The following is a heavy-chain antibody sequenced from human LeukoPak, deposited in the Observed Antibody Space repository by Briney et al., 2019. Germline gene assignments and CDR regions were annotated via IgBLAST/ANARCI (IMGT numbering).Heavy chain of an antibody. V-gene: IGHV3-74*01. CDR2: INSDGSST. Sequence: GGSLRLSCAASGFTFSNYWMHWVCQAPGKGLVWVSRINSDGSSTTYADSVKGRFTISRDNAKNTLYVQMDSLRAGDTAVYYCARVRSGSSAGNYGMDVWGQGTTVTVSS. J-gene: IGHJ6*02. CDR1: GFTFSNYW. D-gene: IGHD1-26*01. CDR3: ARVRSGSSAGNYGMDV.